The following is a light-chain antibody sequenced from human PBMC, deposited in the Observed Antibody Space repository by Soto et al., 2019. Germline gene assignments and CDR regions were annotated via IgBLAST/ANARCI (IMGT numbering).Light chain of an antibody. CDR1: QSVSSS. Sequence: EIVMTQSPATLSVSPGERATLSCRASQSVSSSLAWYQQKPGQDPRLLIYGASTRATGIPARFSGSGSGTEFTLTISSLQSEDFAVYYCQQYNNWPRITFGPGTKVYV. CDR3: QQYNNWPRIT. V-gene: IGKV3-15*01. CDR2: GAS. J-gene: IGKJ3*01.